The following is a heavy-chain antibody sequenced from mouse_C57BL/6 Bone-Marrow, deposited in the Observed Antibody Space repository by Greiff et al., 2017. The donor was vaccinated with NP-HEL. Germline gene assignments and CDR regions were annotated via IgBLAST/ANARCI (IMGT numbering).Heavy chain of an antibody. Sequence: VQLQQSGAELVRPGTSVKVSCKASGYAFTNYLIEWVKQRPGQGLEWIGVINPGSGGTNYNEKFKGKATLTADKSSSTAYMQLSSLTSEHSAVYFCARSTTVVGFDYWGQGTTLTVSS. CDR3: ARSTTVVGFDY. V-gene: IGHV1-54*01. CDR2: INPGSGGT. CDR1: GYAFTNYL. J-gene: IGHJ2*01. D-gene: IGHD1-1*01.